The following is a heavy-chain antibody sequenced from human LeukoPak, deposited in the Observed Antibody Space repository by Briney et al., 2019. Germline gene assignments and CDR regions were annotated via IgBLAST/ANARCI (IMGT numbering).Heavy chain of an antibody. J-gene: IGHJ4*02. V-gene: IGHV3-33*08. CDR3: ARARGYSGYDNFDY. CDR1: GFTFSSYG. D-gene: IGHD5-12*01. CDR2: IWYDGSNK. Sequence: ETGRSLRLSCAASGFTFSSYGMHWVRQAPGKGLEWVAVIWYDGSNKYYADSVKGRFTISRDNSKNTLYLQMNSLRAEDTAVYYCARARGYSGYDNFDYWGQGTLVTVSS.